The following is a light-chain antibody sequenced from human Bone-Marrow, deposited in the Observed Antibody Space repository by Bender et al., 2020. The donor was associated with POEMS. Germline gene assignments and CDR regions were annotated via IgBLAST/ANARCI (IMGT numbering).Light chain of an antibody. V-gene: IGLV2-18*02. CDR2: EVN. Sequence: QSALTQPPSVSGSPGQTVTISCTGTSSDVGSYNRVSWYQQTPGTAPKLMIYEVNKRPSGVPDRFSGSKSGNTASLTISWLQAEDEADYYCCSYTTTSTYVFGTGTGVTVL. CDR3: CSYTTTSTYV. J-gene: IGLJ1*01. CDR1: SSDVGSYNR.